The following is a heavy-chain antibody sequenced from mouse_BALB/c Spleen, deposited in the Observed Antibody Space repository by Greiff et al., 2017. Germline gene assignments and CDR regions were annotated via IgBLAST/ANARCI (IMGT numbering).Heavy chain of an antibody. CDR2: ISSGGSYT. D-gene: IGHD2-3*01. J-gene: IGHJ1*01. CDR1: GFTFSSYT. V-gene: IGHV5-6-4*01. Sequence: EVQLVESGGGLVKPGGSLKLSCAASGFTFSSYTMSWVRQTPEKRLEWVATISSGGSYTYYPDSVKGRFTISRDNANNTLYLQMSSLKSEDTAMYYCTRDDGYLWYFDVWGEGTTVTVSA. CDR3: TRDDGYLWYFDV.